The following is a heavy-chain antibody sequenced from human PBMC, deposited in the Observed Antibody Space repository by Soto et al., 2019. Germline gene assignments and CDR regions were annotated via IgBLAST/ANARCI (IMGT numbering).Heavy chain of an antibody. CDR3: VTGWSES. Sequence: GGSLRLSCVVSGFTFSSSWMHWVRQGPGKGLEWVSRMNSDGTFTNYADSVKGRFTTSRDNAKKMLYLQMNSLRAEDTALYYCVTGWSESWGRGTLVTVSS. V-gene: IGHV3-74*01. D-gene: IGHD2-15*01. CDR1: GFTFSSSW. CDR2: MNSDGTFT. J-gene: IGHJ5*02.